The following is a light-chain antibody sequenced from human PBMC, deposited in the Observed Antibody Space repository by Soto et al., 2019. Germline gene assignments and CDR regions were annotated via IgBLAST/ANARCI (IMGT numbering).Light chain of an antibody. CDR3: AAWDGRLNAWV. CDR1: SSNIGNNA. Sequence: QSVLTQPPSVSEAPGQRVTISCSGSSSNIGNNAVNWYQHLPGKAPKLLIYYDDLVPSGVSDRFSGSKSGTSASLAISGLQAEGEADFYCAAWDGRLNAWVFGGGTKLTVL. J-gene: IGLJ3*02. CDR2: YDD. V-gene: IGLV1-36*01.